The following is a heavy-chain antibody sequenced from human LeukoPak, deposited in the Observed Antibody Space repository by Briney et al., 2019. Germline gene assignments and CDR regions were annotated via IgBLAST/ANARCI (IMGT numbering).Heavy chain of an antibody. J-gene: IGHJ4*02. CDR3: ARGYGTFDF. CDR2: IYHSGST. CDR1: GGSINSGGYS. Sequence: SQTLSLTCAVSGGSINSGGYSWSRIRQPPGKGLEWMGYIYHSGSTYYNPSLKSRVTMSVDRSKNHFSLKLNSVTAADTAVYYCARGYGTFDFWGQGTLVTVSS. D-gene: IGHD5-18*01. V-gene: IGHV4-30-2*01.